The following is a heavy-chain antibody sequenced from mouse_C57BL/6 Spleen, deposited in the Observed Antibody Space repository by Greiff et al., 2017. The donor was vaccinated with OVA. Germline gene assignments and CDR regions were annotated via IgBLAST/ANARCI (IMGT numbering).Heavy chain of an antibody. Sequence: EVKVEESGEGLVKPGGSLKLSCAASGFTFSSYAMSWVRQTPEKRLEWVAYISSGGDYIYYADTVKGRFTISRDNARNTLYLQMSSLKSEDTAMYYCTREKGYGGFAYWGQGTLVTVSA. V-gene: IGHV5-9-1*02. CDR1: GFTFSSYA. J-gene: IGHJ3*01. CDR2: ISSGGDYI. D-gene: IGHD2-14*01. CDR3: TREKGYGGFAY.